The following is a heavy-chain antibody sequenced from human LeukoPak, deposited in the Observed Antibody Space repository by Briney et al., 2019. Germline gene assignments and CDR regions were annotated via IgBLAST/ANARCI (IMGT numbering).Heavy chain of an antibody. CDR1: GYTFTSYD. V-gene: IGHV1-8*01. CDR3: ARDGGYWFGVTVGNAFDI. D-gene: IGHD3-10*01. Sequence: ASVKVSCKASGYTFTSYDINWVRQATGQGLEWMGWMNPNSGNTGYAQKFQGRVTMTRNTSISTAYMELSSLRSDDTAVYYCARDGGYWFGVTVGNAFDIWGQGTMVTVSS. J-gene: IGHJ3*02. CDR2: MNPNSGNT.